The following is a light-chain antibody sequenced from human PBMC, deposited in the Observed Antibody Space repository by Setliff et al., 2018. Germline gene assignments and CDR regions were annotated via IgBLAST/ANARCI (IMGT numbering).Light chain of an antibody. V-gene: IGLV7-46*01. J-gene: IGLJ3*02. CDR1: TGAVTSNHY. CDR3: MVSYSAARV. Sequence: QAVVTQEPSLTVSPGGTVTLTCGSSTGAVTSNHYPYWLQQKPGQAPRTLIYDISNKYFWTPARFSGSLLGGKAALTLSGAQPEDEADYYCMVSYSAARVLGGGTKVTVL. CDR2: DIS.